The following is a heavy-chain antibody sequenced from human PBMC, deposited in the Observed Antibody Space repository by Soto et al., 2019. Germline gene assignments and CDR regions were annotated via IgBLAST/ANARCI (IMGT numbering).Heavy chain of an antibody. CDR3: AKFPIVVVVAATNG. CDR2: ISGSGGST. J-gene: IGHJ4*02. Sequence: EVQLLESGGGLVQPGGSLRLSCAASGFTFSSYAMSWVRQAPGKGLEWVSAISGSGGSTYYADSVKGRFTISRDNSKNTLYLQMNSLRAEDTAIYYCAKFPIVVVVAATNGWGQGTLVTVSS. V-gene: IGHV3-23*01. CDR1: GFTFSSYA. D-gene: IGHD2-15*01.